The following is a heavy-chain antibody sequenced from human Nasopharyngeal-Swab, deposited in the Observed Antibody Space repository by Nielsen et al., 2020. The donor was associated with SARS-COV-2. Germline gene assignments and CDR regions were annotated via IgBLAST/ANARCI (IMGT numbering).Heavy chain of an antibody. D-gene: IGHD3-3*01. Sequence: WVRQAPGQGLEWMGGIIPIFGTANYAQKFQGRVTIIADESTSTAYMELSSLRSEDTAVYYCARGRFLEWALYGFDPWGQGTLVTVSS. CDR3: ARGRFLEWALYGFDP. J-gene: IGHJ5*02. CDR2: IIPIFGTA. V-gene: IGHV1-69*01.